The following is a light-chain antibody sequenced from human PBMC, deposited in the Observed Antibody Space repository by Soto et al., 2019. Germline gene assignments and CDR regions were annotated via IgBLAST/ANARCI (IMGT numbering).Light chain of an antibody. CDR3: QQYSRLWS. CDR2: GAS. Sequence: DIQMTQSPSTLSASVGDRVTITCRASQGISTWLAWYQQKPGKAPKLLIYGASSLESGVPPRFSGDGSETEFTLTISSLQRDDFGTYYCQQYSRLWSFGQGTKVEI. CDR1: QGISTW. J-gene: IGKJ1*01. V-gene: IGKV1-5*03.